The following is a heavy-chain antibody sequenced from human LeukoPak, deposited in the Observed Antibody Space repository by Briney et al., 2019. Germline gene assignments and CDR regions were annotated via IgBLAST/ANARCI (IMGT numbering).Heavy chain of an antibody. CDR2: ISAYSGNT. CDR3: ARAPVDILTGYLYYFDY. Sequence: ASVKVSCKASGYTFTSYGISWVRQAPGQGLEWMGWISAYSGNTNYAQKLQGRVTMTTDTSTSTAYMELRSLRSDDTAVYYCARAPVDILTGYLYYFDYWGQGTLVTVSS. V-gene: IGHV1-18*01. J-gene: IGHJ4*02. CDR1: GYTFTSYG. D-gene: IGHD3-9*01.